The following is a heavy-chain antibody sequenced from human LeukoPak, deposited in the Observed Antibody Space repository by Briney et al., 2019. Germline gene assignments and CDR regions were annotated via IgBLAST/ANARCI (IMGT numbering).Heavy chain of an antibody. CDR1: GGSISSYY. CDR3: ARDRYYYDSSGYYWLFDY. CDR2: IYTSGST. V-gene: IGHV4-4*07. D-gene: IGHD3-22*01. J-gene: IGHJ4*02. Sequence: PSETLSLTCTVSGGSISSYYWSWIRQPAGKGLEWIGRIYTSGSTNYNPSLKSRVTMSVDTSKNQFSLKLSSVTAAHTAVYYCARDRYYYDSSGYYWLFDYWGQGTLVTVSS.